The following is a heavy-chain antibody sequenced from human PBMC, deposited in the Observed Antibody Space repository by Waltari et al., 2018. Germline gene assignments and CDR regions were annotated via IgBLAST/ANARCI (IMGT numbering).Heavy chain of an antibody. J-gene: IGHJ4*02. V-gene: IGHV3-48*01. CDR2: ISSSSSTI. Sequence: EVQLVESGGGLVQPGGSLRLSCAASGFTFSSYSMNWVRQAPGKGLDGVSYISSSSSTIYYADSVKGRFTISRDNAKNSLYLQMNSLRAEDTAVYYCARLLRLLEWYQDYWGQGTLVTVSS. CDR3: ARLLRLLEWYQDY. D-gene: IGHD3-3*01. CDR1: GFTFSSYS.